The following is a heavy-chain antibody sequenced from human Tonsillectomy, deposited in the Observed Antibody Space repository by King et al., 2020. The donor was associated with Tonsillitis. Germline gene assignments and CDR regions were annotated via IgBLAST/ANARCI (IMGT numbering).Heavy chain of an antibody. CDR3: ARDYRDYYDSSGFQGAFDF. D-gene: IGHD3-22*01. V-gene: IGHV1-69*01. CDR1: GGTFSSYA. CDR2: IFPIFGTA. Sequence: QLVQSGAEVKKPGSSVKVSCKASGGTFSSYALSWVRQTPGQGLEWMGGIFPIFGTANYAQKFQGRVTITADESTSTAYMELSSLTSEDTAVYYCARDYRDYYDSSGFQGAFDFWGQGTMVTVSS. J-gene: IGHJ3*01.